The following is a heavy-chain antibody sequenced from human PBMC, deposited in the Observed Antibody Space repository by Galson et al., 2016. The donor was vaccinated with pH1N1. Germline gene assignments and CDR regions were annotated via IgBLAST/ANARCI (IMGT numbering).Heavy chain of an antibody. CDR3: ARQYDCGDYRGGAFDI. J-gene: IGHJ3*02. Sequence: QSGAEVKKPGESLKISCKASGYSFTSQWIAWVRQVPGKGLEWVGVVNPGGSTIRYSPSFQGQVTIPSDKSISTAYLQWISLRASDTATYHCARQYDCGDYRGGAFDIWGQGTVVIVSS. V-gene: IGHV5-51*03. CDR2: VNPGGSTI. CDR1: GYSFTSQW. D-gene: IGHD4-17*01.